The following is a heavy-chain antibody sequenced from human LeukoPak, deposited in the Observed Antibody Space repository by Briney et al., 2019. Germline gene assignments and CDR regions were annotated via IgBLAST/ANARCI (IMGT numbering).Heavy chain of an antibody. CDR2: ISGSGGST. D-gene: IGHD2-21*02. CDR1: GFTFSSYG. V-gene: IGHV3-23*01. Sequence: GGSLRLSCAASGFTFSSYGMHWVRQAPGKGLEWVSAISGSGGSTYYADSVKGRFTISRDNSKNTLYLQMNSLRAEDTAVYYCAKGAYCGGDCYPYYFDYWGQGTLVTVSS. CDR3: AKGAYCGGDCYPYYFDY. J-gene: IGHJ4*02.